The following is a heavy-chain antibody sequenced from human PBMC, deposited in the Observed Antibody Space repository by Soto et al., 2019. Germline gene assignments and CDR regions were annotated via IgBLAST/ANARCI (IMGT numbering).Heavy chain of an antibody. CDR3: AKVNYGDYGWDV. CDR2: ISGSGGST. V-gene: IGHV3-23*01. D-gene: IGHD4-17*01. J-gene: IGHJ6*04. Sequence: GGSLRLSCAASGFTFSSYSMNWVRQAPGKGLEWVSSISGSGGSTYYADSVKGRFTISRDNSKNTLYLQMNSLRAEDTAVYYCAKVNYGDYGWDVWGKGTTVTVSS. CDR1: GFTFSSYS.